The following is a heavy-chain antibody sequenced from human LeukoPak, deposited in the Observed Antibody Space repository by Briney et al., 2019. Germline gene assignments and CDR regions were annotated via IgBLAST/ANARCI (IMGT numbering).Heavy chain of an antibody. D-gene: IGHD3-9*01. Sequence: SETLSLTCTVSGGSISSSSYYWGWIRQPPGKGLEWIGSIYYSGSTYYNPSLKSRVTISVDTSKNQFSLKLSSVTAADTAVYYCARDRPQEFVWLSDYYGMDVWGQGTTVTVSS. CDR3: ARDRPQEFVWLSDYYGMDV. J-gene: IGHJ6*02. V-gene: IGHV4-39*07. CDR2: IYYSGST. CDR1: GGSISSSSYY.